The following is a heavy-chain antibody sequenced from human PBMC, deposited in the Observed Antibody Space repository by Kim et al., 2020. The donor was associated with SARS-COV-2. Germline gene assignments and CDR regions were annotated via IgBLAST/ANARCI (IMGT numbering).Heavy chain of an antibody. D-gene: IGHD6-19*01. Sequence: AVSVKSRITINPDTSKNQFALQLNSVTPEDTAVYYCARELQQWLFHGMDVWGQGTTVTVSS. J-gene: IGHJ6*02. CDR3: ARELQQWLFHGMDV. V-gene: IGHV6-1*01.